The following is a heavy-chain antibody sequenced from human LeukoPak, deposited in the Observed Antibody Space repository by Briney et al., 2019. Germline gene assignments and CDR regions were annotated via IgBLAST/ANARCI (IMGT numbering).Heavy chain of an antibody. J-gene: IGHJ4*02. CDR2: IRDGGSNE. CDR1: GFTFSGYG. V-gene: IGHV3-30*02. CDR3: AKALYGGISSGFDY. Sequence: PGGSLRLSCAASGFTFSGYGMHWVRQAPGKGLEWVAFIRDGGSNEDYADSVKGRFTISRDNSKNMLYLQMNSLKTEDTAVYYCAKALYGGISSGFDYWGQGTLVTVSS. D-gene: IGHD4-23*01.